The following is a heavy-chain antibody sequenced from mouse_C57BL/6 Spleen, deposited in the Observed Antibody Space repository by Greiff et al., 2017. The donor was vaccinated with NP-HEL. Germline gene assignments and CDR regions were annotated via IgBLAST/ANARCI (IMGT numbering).Heavy chain of an antibody. Sequence: VQLQQSGAELARPGASVKLSCKASGYTFTSYGISWVKQRTGQGLEWIGEIYPRSGNTYYNEKFKGKATLTADKSSSTAYMELRSLTSEDSAVYFCARGAYYDYDAAWFAYWGQGTLVTVSA. D-gene: IGHD2-4*01. CDR1: GYTFTSYG. CDR2: IYPRSGNT. J-gene: IGHJ3*01. V-gene: IGHV1-81*01. CDR3: ARGAYYDYDAAWFAY.